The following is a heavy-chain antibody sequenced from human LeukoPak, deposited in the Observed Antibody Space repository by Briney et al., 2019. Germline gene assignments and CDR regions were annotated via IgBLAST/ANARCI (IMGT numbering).Heavy chain of an antibody. Sequence: SQTLSLTCTVSGGSINYWSWIRQPAGKGLEWIGRIYTSGSTNYNPSLKSRVTISLDTSKNQFSLKLSSVTAADTAVYYCAKTLLDTVTTPARFDPWGQGTLVTVSS. CDR3: AKTLLDTVTTPARFDP. CDR2: IYTSGST. V-gene: IGHV4-4*07. J-gene: IGHJ5*02. D-gene: IGHD4-11*01. CDR1: GGSINY.